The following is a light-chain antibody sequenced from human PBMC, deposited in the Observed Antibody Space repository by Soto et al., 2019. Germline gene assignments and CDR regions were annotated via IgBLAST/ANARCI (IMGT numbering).Light chain of an antibody. CDR2: GNS. Sequence: QSVLTRPPSVSGAPGQRVTISCTGSSSNIGAGYDVHWYQQLPGTAPKLLIYGNSNRPSGVPDRFSGSKSGTSASLAITGLQAEDEADYYCQSYDSSLSGHWVFGGGTKVTVL. CDR3: QSYDSSLSGHWV. J-gene: IGLJ3*02. CDR1: SSNIGAGYD. V-gene: IGLV1-40*01.